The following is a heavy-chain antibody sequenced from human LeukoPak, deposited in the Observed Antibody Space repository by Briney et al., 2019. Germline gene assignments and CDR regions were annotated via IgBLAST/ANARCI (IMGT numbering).Heavy chain of an antibody. CDR3: ARSRRARTHYFDY. CDR2: IRYDGSNE. J-gene: IGHJ4*02. Sequence: GGSLRLSCAASGFTFSNYGMHWVRQAPGKGLEWVGFIRYDGSNEYYADSVKGRFTISRDNSKNTLYLQMNSLRAEDTAVYYCARSRRARTHYFDYWGQGTLVTVSS. CDR1: GFTFSNYG. V-gene: IGHV3-30*02.